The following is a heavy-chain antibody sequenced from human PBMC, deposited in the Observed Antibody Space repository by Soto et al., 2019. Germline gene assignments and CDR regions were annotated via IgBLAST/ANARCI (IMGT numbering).Heavy chain of an antibody. Sequence: EVQLVESGGGLVQPGGSLRLSCAASGFSISDCSMNWVRRAPGKGLEWISYISTNNDAIYYADSVKGRFTISRDNAKNSLYLQMNSLRAEDTALYSCASVLASRRSGSYPSYWGQGTLVNVSS. V-gene: IGHV3-48*01. CDR1: GFSISDCS. J-gene: IGHJ4*02. CDR3: ASVLASRRSGSYPSY. D-gene: IGHD3-10*01. CDR2: ISTNNDAI.